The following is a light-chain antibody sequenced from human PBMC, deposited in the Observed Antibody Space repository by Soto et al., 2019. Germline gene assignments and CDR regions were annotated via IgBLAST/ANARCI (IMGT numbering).Light chain of an antibody. J-gene: IGKJ4*01. CDR2: AAS. CDR1: QDIAIY. V-gene: IGKV1-9*01. Sequence: IKVNQSPSAVSASVGDRVTIPCRASQDIAIYLAWYQQKPGEAPKLLIYAASTLYGGVPSRFSGSGSGTDFALTITSLQAEDFAAYYCQQPPMFPSPFGGGANVDIK. CDR3: QQPPMFPSP.